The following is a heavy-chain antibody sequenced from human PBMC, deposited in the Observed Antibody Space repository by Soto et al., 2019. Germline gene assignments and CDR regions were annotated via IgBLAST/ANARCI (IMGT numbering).Heavy chain of an antibody. CDR2: ISAYNGNT. CDR1: GYTFNTSG. V-gene: IGHV1-18*04. Sequence: ASAKVSCPATGYTFNTSGISWVRQAPGQGLEWMGWISAYNGNTNAAQNLQGRVTMTTDTSTDTGYMEVRSLTSDDTAVYYCARDNGVVGDADPLAVWGQGTMVTVSS. CDR3: ARDNGVVGDADPLAV. J-gene: IGHJ3*01. D-gene: IGHD1-26*01.